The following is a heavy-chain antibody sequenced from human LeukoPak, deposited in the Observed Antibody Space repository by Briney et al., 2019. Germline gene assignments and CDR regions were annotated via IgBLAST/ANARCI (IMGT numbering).Heavy chain of an antibody. J-gene: IGHJ6*02. CDR3: ARLSFGDVYGMDV. D-gene: IGHD3-10*01. CDR2: IYSSGGT. Sequence: KPSETLSLTCTVSGGSISSYYWSWIRQPPGKGLEWIGYIYSSGGTNYNPSLKSRVTISVDTSKNQFSLKLSSVTAADTAVYYCARLSFGDVYGMDVWGQGTTVTVSS. V-gene: IGHV4-59*08. CDR1: GGSISSYY.